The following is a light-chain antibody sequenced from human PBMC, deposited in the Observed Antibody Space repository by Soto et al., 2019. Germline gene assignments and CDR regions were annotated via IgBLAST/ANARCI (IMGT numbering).Light chain of an antibody. CDR2: EVS. V-gene: IGLV2-8*01. Sequence: QSALTQPPSASGSPGQSVTISCNGTSSDVGGYNYVSWYQQHPGKAPKLMIYEVSKRPSGVPDRFSGSKSGNTASLTVSGLQAEDEADYYCSSYAGSRDVVFGGGTKLTVL. J-gene: IGLJ2*01. CDR3: SSYAGSRDVV. CDR1: SSDVGGYNY.